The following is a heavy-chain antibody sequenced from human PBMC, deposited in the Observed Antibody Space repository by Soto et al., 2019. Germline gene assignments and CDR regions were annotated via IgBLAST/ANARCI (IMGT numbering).Heavy chain of an antibody. CDR1: GSTFTSYG. J-gene: IGHJ5*02. CDR2: ISAYNGNT. V-gene: IGHV1-18*01. D-gene: IGHD3-16*01. Sequence: SVKVSCKASGSTFTSYGISWVRQAPGQGLEWMGWISAYNGNTNYAQKLQGRVTMTTDTSTSTAYMELRSLRSDDTAVYYCASLFGGTNWFDPWGQGTLVTVSS. CDR3: ASLFGGTNWFDP.